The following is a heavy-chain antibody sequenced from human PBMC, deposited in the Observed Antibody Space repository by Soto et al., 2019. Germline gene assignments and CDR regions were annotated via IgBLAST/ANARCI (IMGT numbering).Heavy chain of an antibody. Sequence: GGSLRLSCAASGFTFSSYSMNWVRQAPGKGLEWVSSISSSSSTIYYADSVKGRFTISRDNSKNTLYLQTNSLRAEDTAVYYCAKAGVRCSSTSCYRKPYFDYWGQGTLVTVSS. J-gene: IGHJ4*02. D-gene: IGHD2-2*01. V-gene: IGHV3-21*04. CDR1: GFTFSSYS. CDR2: ISSSSSTI. CDR3: AKAGVRCSSTSCYRKPYFDY.